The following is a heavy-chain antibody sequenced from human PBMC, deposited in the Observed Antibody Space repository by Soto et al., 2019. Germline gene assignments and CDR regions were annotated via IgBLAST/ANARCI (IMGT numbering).Heavy chain of an antibody. CDR3: ARENYGSGSFDY. Sequence: QVQLVESGGGVVQPGRSLRLSCAASGFTFSSYGMHWVRQAPGKGLEWVAVIWYDGSNKYYADSVKGRFTISRDNSTNTLYLQMNSLRAEDTAVYYCARENYGSGSFDYWGQGTLVTVSS. CDR2: IWYDGSNK. J-gene: IGHJ4*02. CDR1: GFTFSSYG. V-gene: IGHV3-33*01. D-gene: IGHD3-10*01.